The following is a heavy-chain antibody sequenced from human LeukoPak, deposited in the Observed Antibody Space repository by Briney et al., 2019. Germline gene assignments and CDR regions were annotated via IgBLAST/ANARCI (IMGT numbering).Heavy chain of an antibody. CDR3: ARDLLWFGELFDGGDY. V-gene: IGHV1-18*01. CDR1: GYTFTSNG. J-gene: IGHJ4*02. D-gene: IGHD3-10*01. Sequence: ASVKVSCKASGYTFTSNGISWVRQVPGQGLEWMGWISAYNGNTNYAQKLQGRVAMTTDTSTSTAYMELRSLRSDDTAVYYCARDLLWFGELFDGGDYWGQGTLVTVSS. CDR2: ISAYNGNT.